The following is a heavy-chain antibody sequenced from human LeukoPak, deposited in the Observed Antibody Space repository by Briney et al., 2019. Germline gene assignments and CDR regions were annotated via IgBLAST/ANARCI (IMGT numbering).Heavy chain of an antibody. Sequence: PGGSLRLSCAASGFTFSSYGMHWVRQAPGKGLEWVAVISYGGSNKYYADSVKGRFTISRDNSKNTLYLQMNSLRAEDTAVYYCAKDVDDILTGYVFDYWGQGTLVTVSS. CDR1: GFTFSSYG. J-gene: IGHJ4*02. V-gene: IGHV3-30*18. D-gene: IGHD3-9*01. CDR2: ISYGGSNK. CDR3: AKDVDDILTGYVFDY.